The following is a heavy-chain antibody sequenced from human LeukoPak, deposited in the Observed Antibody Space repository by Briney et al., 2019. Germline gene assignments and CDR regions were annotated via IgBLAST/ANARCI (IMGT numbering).Heavy chain of an antibody. Sequence: GALRLSCAASGFTFSSYGMHWVRQAPGKGLEWVAVIWYDGSNKYYADSVKGRFTISRDNSKNTLYLQMNSLRAEDTAVYYCARDSFISGAEYYYDSSGYYGGPLGYWGQGTLVTVSS. J-gene: IGHJ4*02. V-gene: IGHV3-33*01. CDR3: ARDSFISGAEYYYDSSGYYGGPLGY. CDR2: IWYDGSNK. D-gene: IGHD3-22*01. CDR1: GFTFSSYG.